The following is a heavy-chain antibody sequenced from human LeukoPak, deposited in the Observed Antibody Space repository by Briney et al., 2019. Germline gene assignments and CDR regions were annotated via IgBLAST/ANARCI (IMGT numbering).Heavy chain of an antibody. V-gene: IGHV3-7*03. CDR1: GFTFSSYW. D-gene: IGHD2-15*01. CDR3: ARVLRYCSGGNCYSGGLGYMDV. J-gene: IGHJ6*03. CDR2: IRQDGSDK. Sequence: QAGGSLRLSCAASGFTFSSYWMSWVRQAPGKGLEWVANIRQDGSDKYYVDSVKGRFTISRDNAKNSLFLQMNSLRAEDTAVYYCARVLRYCSGGNCYSGGLGYMDVWGKGTTVTISS.